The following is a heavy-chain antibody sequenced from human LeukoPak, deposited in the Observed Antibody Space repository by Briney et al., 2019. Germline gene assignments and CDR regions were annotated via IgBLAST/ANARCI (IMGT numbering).Heavy chain of an antibody. V-gene: IGHV3-53*04. CDR2: IYSGGST. Sequence: PGGSLRLSCAASGFTVSSNYMSWVRQAPGKGLEWVSVIYSGGSTYYADSVKGRFTISRHNSKNTLYLQMHSLRAEDTAVYYCATVAATPYSYGMDVWGQGPTATVSS. J-gene: IGHJ6*02. CDR3: ATVAATPYSYGMDV. CDR1: GFTVSSNY. D-gene: IGHD2-15*01.